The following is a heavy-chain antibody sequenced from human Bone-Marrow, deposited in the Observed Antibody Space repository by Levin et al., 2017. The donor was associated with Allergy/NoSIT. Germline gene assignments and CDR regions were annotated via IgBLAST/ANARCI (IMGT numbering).Heavy chain of an antibody. CDR3: ASRTQSGYLSS. V-gene: IGHV3-23*01. Sequence: GGSLRLSCRESGFTFNSFAMTWVRQAPGKGLEWVSNIGGGGGFIYYADSVQGRFTISRDRSKSTLYLQMNSLRVEDTAVYYCASRTQSGYLSSWGQGTMVTVSS. D-gene: IGHD3-22*01. J-gene: IGHJ3*01. CDR2: IGGGGGFI. CDR1: GFTFNSFA.